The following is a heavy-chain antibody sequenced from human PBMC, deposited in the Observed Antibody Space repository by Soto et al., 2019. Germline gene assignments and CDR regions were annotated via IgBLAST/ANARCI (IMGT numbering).Heavy chain of an antibody. CDR1: GGSISSGGYY. CDR3: ARDSGVSSSSLYTIDY. CDR2: IYYSGST. Sequence: QVQLQESGPGLVKPSQTLSLTCTVSGGSISSGGYYWSWIRQHPGKGLEWIGYIYYSGSTYYNPSIKSRVTISVDTSKNQFSLKLSSVTAADTAVYYCARDSGVSSSSLYTIDYWGQGTLVTVSS. V-gene: IGHV4-31*03. D-gene: IGHD6-6*01. J-gene: IGHJ4*02.